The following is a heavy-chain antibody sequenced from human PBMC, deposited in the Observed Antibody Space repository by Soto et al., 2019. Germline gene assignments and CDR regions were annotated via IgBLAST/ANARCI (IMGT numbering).Heavy chain of an antibody. V-gene: IGHV1-18*01. CDR3: ARDSPPPRE. J-gene: IGHJ4*02. CDR2: ISAYNGNA. CDR1: GYTFASYA. Sequence: QVQLVQSGAEVKKPGASVKVSCKASGYTFASYAISWVRQAPGQGLEWMGWISAYNGNANYAHKLQGRVSMSTDTSTGKAYWVIRNLASGESAVNYCARDSPPPREWGQGTLVTVSS.